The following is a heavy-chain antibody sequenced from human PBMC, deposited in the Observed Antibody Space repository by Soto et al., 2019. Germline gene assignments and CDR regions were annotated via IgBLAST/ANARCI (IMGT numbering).Heavy chain of an antibody. Sequence: EVQLVQSGAEVKKPGESLRISCKGSGYSFTSYWISWVRQMPGKGLEWMGRIDPSDSYTNYSPSFQGHVTISADKSISTAYLQWSSLKASDTAMYYCARQPYSIPVYYYYGMDVWGQGTTVTVSS. D-gene: IGHD6-13*01. CDR3: ARQPYSIPVYYYYGMDV. J-gene: IGHJ6*02. CDR2: IDPSDSYT. CDR1: GYSFTSYW. V-gene: IGHV5-10-1*03.